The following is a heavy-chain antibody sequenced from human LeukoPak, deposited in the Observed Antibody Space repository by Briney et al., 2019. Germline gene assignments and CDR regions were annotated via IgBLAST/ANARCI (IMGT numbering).Heavy chain of an antibody. V-gene: IGHV1-2*02. J-gene: IGHJ6*02. D-gene: IGHD1-26*01. CDR3: ARGWELRV. CDR2: INPNSGGT. Sequence: ASVKVSCKASGYIFTRYQMQWVRQAPGQGLEWMGWINPNSGGTNYAQKFQGRVTMTRDTSISTAYMELSRLRSDDTAVYYCARGWELRVWGQGTTVTVSS. CDR1: GYIFTRYQ.